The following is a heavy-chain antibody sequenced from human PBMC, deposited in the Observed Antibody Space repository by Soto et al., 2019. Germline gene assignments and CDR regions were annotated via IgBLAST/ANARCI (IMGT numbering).Heavy chain of an antibody. CDR1: GFTFSSYA. CDR3: AKHKRCSGYYLFWFDP. J-gene: IGHJ5*02. V-gene: IGHV3-23*01. D-gene: IGHD3-22*01. Sequence: EVQLLESGGGLVQPGGSLRLSCAASGFTFSSYAMSWVRQAPGKGLEWVSAISGSGGSTYYADSVKGRFTISRDNSKNTLYLQMNSLRAEDTDVYYCAKHKRCSGYYLFWFDPWGQGTLVNVSS. CDR2: ISGSGGST.